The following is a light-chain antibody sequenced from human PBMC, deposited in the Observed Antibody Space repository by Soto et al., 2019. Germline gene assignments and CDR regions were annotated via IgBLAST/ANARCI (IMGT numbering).Light chain of an antibody. CDR3: QSYYSSLSGSV. Sequence: QSVLTQPPSVSGAPGQRVTISCTGCSSNIGAGYDVNWYQQRPGTAPKLLIYGNSNRPSGVPDRFSGSKSGTSASLAITGLQAEDEADYYCQSYYSSLSGSVFGGGTKLTVL. CDR1: SSNIGAGYD. V-gene: IGLV1-40*01. CDR2: GNS. J-gene: IGLJ2*01.